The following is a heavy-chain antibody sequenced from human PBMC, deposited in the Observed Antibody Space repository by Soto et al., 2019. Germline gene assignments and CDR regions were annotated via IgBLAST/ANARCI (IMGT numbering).Heavy chain of an antibody. Sequence: LSLTCTGSGGSISSYYWSWIRQPPGKGLEWIGYIYYSGSTNYNPSLKSRVTISVDTSKNQFSLKLSSVTAADTAVYYCARVGRDYGDSIYYYVMDVWGQGTTVTVSS. V-gene: IGHV4-59*01. J-gene: IGHJ6*02. D-gene: IGHD4-17*01. CDR3: ARVGRDYGDSIYYYVMDV. CDR2: IYYSGST. CDR1: GGSISSYY.